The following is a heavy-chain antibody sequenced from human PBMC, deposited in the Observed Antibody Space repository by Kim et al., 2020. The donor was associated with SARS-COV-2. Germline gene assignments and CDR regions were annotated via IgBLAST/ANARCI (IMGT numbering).Heavy chain of an antibody. CDR2: IYYTGST. J-gene: IGHJ3*02. CDR3: ARRGSSITIFGVVQYAFDI. CDR1: GGSISSSSYY. D-gene: IGHD3-3*01. Sequence: SETLSLTCTVSGGSISSSSYYWGWIRQPPGKGLEWIGIIYYTGSTYYNPSLKSRVTISVDTSKNQFSLKLSSVTAADTAVYYCARRGSSITIFGVVQYAFDIWGQGTMVTVSS. V-gene: IGHV4-39*01.